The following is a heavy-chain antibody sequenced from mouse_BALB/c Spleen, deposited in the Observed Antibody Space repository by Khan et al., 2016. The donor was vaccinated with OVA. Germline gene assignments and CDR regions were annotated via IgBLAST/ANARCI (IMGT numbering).Heavy chain of an antibody. CDR3: SRDYWFGY. CDR2: ISSGDTT. V-gene: IGHV5-6-5*01. J-gene: IGHJ3*01. CDR1: GFTFSNYG. Sequence: EVQLVESGGGLVKPGGSLKLSCAASGFTFSNYGVSWVRQTPEKRLEWVASISSGDTTYYPDSVKGRFTISRDNARNILYLQMSSLGLEDTAMYYCSRDYWFGYWGQGTLVTVSA.